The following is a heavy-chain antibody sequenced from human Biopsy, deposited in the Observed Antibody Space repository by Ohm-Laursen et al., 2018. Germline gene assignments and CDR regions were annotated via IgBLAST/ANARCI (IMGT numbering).Heavy chain of an antibody. D-gene: IGHD4-17*01. Sequence: SLRLSCAASGFTFSSYAMTWFRQAPGKGLEWVSTISGNSDIIYDTDSVKGRSTISRDNSKNTLYPQMNSLRADDTAVYYCALAAAQTVTHFDYWGQGTLVTVSS. CDR1: GFTFSSYA. CDR3: ALAAAQTVTHFDY. CDR2: ISGNSDII. V-gene: IGHV3-23*01. J-gene: IGHJ4*02.